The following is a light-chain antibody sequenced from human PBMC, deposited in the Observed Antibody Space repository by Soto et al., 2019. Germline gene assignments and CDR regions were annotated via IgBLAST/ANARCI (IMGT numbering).Light chain of an antibody. Sequence: DLQMTQSPSSLSASVGDRVTITCRASQSISNYLNWYQEKPGKAPKLLIYAASSLQSGVPSRFSGSGSGTDFTLTISSLQPEDFATYSCQQSYSTLFTFGPGTKVDIK. V-gene: IGKV1-39*01. J-gene: IGKJ3*01. CDR1: QSISNY. CDR2: AAS. CDR3: QQSYSTLFT.